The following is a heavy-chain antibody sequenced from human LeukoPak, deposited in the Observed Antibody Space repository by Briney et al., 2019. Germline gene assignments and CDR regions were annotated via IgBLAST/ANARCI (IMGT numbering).Heavy chain of an antibody. D-gene: IGHD3-22*01. V-gene: IGHV1-18*01. Sequence: ASVKVSCKASGYTFSIYGITWVRQAPGQGLEWMAWISAYNGNTNYAENFQGRVTMTTDTSTSTAYMELRSLRSDDTAVYYCARAVGYDSSGYYYYFDYWGQGTLVTVSS. CDR3: ARAVGYDSSGYYYYFDY. CDR2: ISAYNGNT. CDR1: GYTFSIYG. J-gene: IGHJ4*02.